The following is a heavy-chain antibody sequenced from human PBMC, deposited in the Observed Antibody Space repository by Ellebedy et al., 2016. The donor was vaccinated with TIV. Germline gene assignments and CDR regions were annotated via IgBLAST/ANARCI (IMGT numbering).Heavy chain of an antibody. J-gene: IGHJ4*02. CDR1: GFSFSSYA. CDR2: IVGSGGIR. V-gene: IGHV3-23*01. CDR3: AKDRTPGDGYWVFDF. D-gene: IGHD5-18*01. Sequence: PGGSLRLSCAASGFSFSSYAMSWVRQAPGKGLEWVSGIVGSGGIRYADSVKGLFTISRDNSKSTLDLQMSSLRAEDTAVYYCAKDRTPGDGYWVFDFWGQGTLVTVST.